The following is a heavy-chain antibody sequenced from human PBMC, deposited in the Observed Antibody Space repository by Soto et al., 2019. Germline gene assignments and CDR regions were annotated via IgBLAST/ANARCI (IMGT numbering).Heavy chain of an antibody. CDR2: ISHTGDT. D-gene: IGHD1-26*01. Sequence: SETLSLTCTVSDASVWSDSYFWTWIRQPPGRGLEWIAYISHTGDTNYNPSLKSRVTIFIDTSRNQFSLTVTSVTAADTAVYFCARIVVGVTVDLWGQGSLVTVSS. V-gene: IGHV4-61*01. CDR3: ARIVVGVTVDL. J-gene: IGHJ4*02. CDR1: DASVWSDSYF.